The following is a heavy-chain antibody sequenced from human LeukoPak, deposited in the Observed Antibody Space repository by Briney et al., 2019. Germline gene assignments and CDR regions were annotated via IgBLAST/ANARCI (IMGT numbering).Heavy chain of an antibody. D-gene: IGHD3-10*01. CDR3: ARDAHYGSGSSFDY. Sequence: AASVKDSCKASGGTFSNYAVSWVRQAPGQGLEWMGEIIPIFGTANYAQKFQGRVTITADESTSTAYLDLSSLISDDTAVYYCARDAHYGSGSSFDYWGQGTLVTVSS. V-gene: IGHV1-69*01. CDR2: IIPIFGTA. J-gene: IGHJ4*02. CDR1: GGTFSNYA.